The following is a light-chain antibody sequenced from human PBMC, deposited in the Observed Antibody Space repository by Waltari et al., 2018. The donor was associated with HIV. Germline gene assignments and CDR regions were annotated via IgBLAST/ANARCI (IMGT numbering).Light chain of an antibody. CDR2: EVG. Sequence: QSALTQPASVSGSPGQSITISCTDSSSDMSTYNRVSWYQQLPGKAPKLIFYEVGNRPSGFSNRFSGSKSGNTASLTISGLQAEDEADYYCISYTTTNYYVFGPGTWVTVL. CDR1: SSDMSTYNR. CDR3: ISYTTTNYYV. J-gene: IGLJ1*01. V-gene: IGLV2-14*01.